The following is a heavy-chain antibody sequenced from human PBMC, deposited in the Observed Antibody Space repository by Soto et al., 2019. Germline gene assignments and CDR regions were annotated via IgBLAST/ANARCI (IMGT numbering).Heavy chain of an antibody. CDR1: GFTFRNHA. J-gene: IGHJ6*02. CDR3: ARVPLGLAIGPGMDV. D-gene: IGHD3-3*01. Sequence: QVQLVESGGTVVLPGRSLRLSCAVSGFTFRNHAMHWVRQAPGKGLEWVAVISFDGNTKYYADSVKGRVSVSRDNVANTLFLQMGNLRIEDTAVYYCARVPLGLAIGPGMDVWGHGTTVTVSS. V-gene: IGHV3-30-3*01. CDR2: ISFDGNTK.